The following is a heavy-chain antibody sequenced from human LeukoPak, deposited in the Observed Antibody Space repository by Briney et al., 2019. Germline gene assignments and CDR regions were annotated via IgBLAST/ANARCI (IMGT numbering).Heavy chain of an antibody. CDR1: GGSISSYY. V-gene: IGHV4-59*01. Sequence: SGTLSLTCTVSGGSISSYYWSWIRQPPGKGLEWIGYIYYSGSTSYNPSLKSRVTISVDTSKNQFSLKLSSVTAADTAVYYCARALYYYYGMDVWGQGTTVTVSS. CDR2: IYYSGST. J-gene: IGHJ6*02. CDR3: ARALYYYYGMDV.